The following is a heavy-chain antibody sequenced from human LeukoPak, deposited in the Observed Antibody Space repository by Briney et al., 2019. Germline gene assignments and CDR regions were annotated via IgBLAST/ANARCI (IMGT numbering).Heavy chain of an antibody. Sequence: GGSLRLSCAASGFTFSSYWMSWVRQAPGKGLEWVANIKQDGSGKYYVDSVKGRFTISRDNAKNSLYLQMNSLRAEDTAVYYCARDGGIVGATRYYYYMDVWGKGTTVTVSS. J-gene: IGHJ6*03. V-gene: IGHV3-7*01. CDR3: ARDGGIVGATRYYYYMDV. D-gene: IGHD1-26*01. CDR1: GFTFSSYW. CDR2: IKQDGSGK.